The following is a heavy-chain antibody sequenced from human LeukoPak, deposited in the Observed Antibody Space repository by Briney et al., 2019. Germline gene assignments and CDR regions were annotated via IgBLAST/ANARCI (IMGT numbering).Heavy chain of an antibody. V-gene: IGHV3-48*03. CDR2: ISSSGSTI. Sequence: GGSLRLSCAASGFTFSSHEMNWVRQAPGKGLEWVSYISSSGSTIYYADSVKGRFTISRDNAKNSLYLQMNSLRAEDTAVYYCAKYCSGGSCYSGYYYYGMDVWGKGTTVAVSS. J-gene: IGHJ6*04. CDR3: AKYCSGGSCYSGYYYYGMDV. CDR1: GFTFSSHE. D-gene: IGHD2-15*01.